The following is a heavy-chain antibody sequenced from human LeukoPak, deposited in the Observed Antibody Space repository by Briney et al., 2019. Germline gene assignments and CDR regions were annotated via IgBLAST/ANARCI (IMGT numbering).Heavy chain of an antibody. CDR1: GYTFTSYD. D-gene: IGHD2-15*01. Sequence: ASVKVSCKASGYTFTSYDINWVRQATGQGLEWMGWMNPNNGNTGYAQKFQGRVTMTRNSSITTAYMELSSLRSEDTAVYYCARRHGRCSDGSCYYPDYWGQGTVVTVSS. J-gene: IGHJ4*02. CDR2: MNPNNGNT. V-gene: IGHV1-8*01. CDR3: ARRHGRCSDGSCYYPDY.